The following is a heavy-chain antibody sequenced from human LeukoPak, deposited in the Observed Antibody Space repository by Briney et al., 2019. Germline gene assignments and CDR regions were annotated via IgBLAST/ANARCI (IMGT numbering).Heavy chain of an antibody. CDR2: ISWNSDSI. Sequence: GRSLRLSCAASGFTFDDYAMHWVRQAPGRGLEWVSGISWNSDSIDYADSVKGRFTISRDNAKNSLYLRMNSLRTEDTALYYCAKDFGGWSPRYFDLWGRGTLVTVSS. V-gene: IGHV3-9*01. CDR1: GFTFDDYA. J-gene: IGHJ2*01. CDR3: AKDFGGWSPRYFDL. D-gene: IGHD2-15*01.